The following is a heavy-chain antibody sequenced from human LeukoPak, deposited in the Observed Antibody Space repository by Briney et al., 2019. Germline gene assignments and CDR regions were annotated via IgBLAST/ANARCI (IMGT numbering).Heavy chain of an antibody. V-gene: IGHV3-23*01. J-gene: IGHJ4*02. Sequence: GGSLRLSCVASGFTFSSYWMSWVRQAPGKGLEWVLGISGSGGSTYYADSVKGRFTISRDNSKNTLYLQMNSLRAEDTAVYYCAKEIYGDPSFDYWGQGTLVTVSS. CDR3: AKEIYGDPSFDY. D-gene: IGHD4-17*01. CDR2: ISGSGGST. CDR1: GFTFSSYW.